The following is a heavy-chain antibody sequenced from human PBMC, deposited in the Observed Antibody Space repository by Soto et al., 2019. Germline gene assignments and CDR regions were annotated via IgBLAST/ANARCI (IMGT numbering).Heavy chain of an antibody. J-gene: IGHJ6*02. CDR1: GFTFGDYS. Sequence: PGGSLRLSCTASGFTFGDYSMSWFRQAPGKGLEWVGFIRSKAYGGTTEYAASVKGRFTISRDDSKSIAYLQMNSLKTEDTAVYYCTRGLAAAGRYYYYGMDVWGQGTTVTVSS. V-gene: IGHV3-49*03. CDR3: TRGLAAAGRYYYYGMDV. D-gene: IGHD6-13*01. CDR2: IRSKAYGGTT.